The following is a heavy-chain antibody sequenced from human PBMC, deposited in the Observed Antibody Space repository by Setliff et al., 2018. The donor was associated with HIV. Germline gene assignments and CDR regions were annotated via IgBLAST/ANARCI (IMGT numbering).Heavy chain of an antibody. V-gene: IGHV3-74*01. D-gene: IGHD4-4*01. J-gene: IGHJ4*02. CDR3: AKTQTVITVYGPFDS. Sequence: GGSLRLSCAASGFTFSSYWMHWVRQAPGKGLVWVSRINSDGSSTSYADSVKGRFTISRDNANNTVYLQMNSLRAEDTAMYYCAKTQTVITVYGPFDSWGQGTPVTVSS. CDR1: GFTFSSYW. CDR2: INSDGSST.